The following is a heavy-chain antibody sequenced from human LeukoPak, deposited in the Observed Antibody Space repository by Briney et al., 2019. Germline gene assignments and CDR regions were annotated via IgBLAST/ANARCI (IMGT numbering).Heavy chain of an antibody. Sequence: ASVKVSCKASGGTFSSYAISWVRQAPGQGLEWMGWINPNSGGTNYAQKFQGRVTMTRDTSISTAYMELSRLRSDDTAVYYCASRSYYDSSGFDPWGQGTLVTVSS. V-gene: IGHV1-2*02. CDR2: INPNSGGT. J-gene: IGHJ5*02. CDR1: GGTFSSYA. D-gene: IGHD3-22*01. CDR3: ASRSYYDSSGFDP.